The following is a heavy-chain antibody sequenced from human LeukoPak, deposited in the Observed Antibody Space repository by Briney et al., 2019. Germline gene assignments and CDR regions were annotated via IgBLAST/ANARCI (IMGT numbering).Heavy chain of an antibody. CDR1: GLTFSNYW. CDR2: IKEDGSEK. J-gene: IGHJ4*02. CDR3: VKNSGWYRLDC. V-gene: IGHV3-7*03. D-gene: IGHD6-13*01. Sequence: GGCLRLSCAASGLTFSNYWMTWVRQAPGKGLEWVADIKEDGSEKYYVDSVKGRFTISRDNAKNSLFLQMDSLRSEDTAVYYCVKNSGWYRLDCWGQGTLVTVSS.